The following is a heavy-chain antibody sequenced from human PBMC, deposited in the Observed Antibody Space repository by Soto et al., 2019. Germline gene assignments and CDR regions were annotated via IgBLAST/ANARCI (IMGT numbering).Heavy chain of an antibody. V-gene: IGHV4-39*01. CDR2: IYYSGNT. D-gene: IGHD3-10*01. Sequence: PSETLSLTCTVSGGSISSSSYYWGWIRQPPGKGLEWIGSIYYSGNTYYNPSLKSRVTISVDTSKNQFSLKLSSVTAADTAVYYCARRGSGSYSDYWGQGTLVTVSS. J-gene: IGHJ4*02. CDR3: ARRGSGSYSDY. CDR1: GGSISSSSYY.